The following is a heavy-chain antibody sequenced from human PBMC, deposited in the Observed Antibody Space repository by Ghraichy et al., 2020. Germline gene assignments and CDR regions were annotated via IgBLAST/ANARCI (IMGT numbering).Heavy chain of an antibody. J-gene: IGHJ5*02. Sequence: SETLSLTCTVSGGSISSYYWSWIRQPPGKGLEWIGYIYYSGSTNYNPSLKSRVTISVDTSKNQFSLKLSSVTAADTAVYYCARNYYDSMVSPPVHWFDPWGQGTLVTVSS. CDR1: GGSISSYY. D-gene: IGHD3-22*01. V-gene: IGHV4-59*08. CDR3: ARNYYDSMVSPPVHWFDP. CDR2: IYYSGST.